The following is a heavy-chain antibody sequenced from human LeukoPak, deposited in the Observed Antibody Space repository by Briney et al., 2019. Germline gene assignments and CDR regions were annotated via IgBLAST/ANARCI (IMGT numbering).Heavy chain of an antibody. Sequence: GGSLRLSFAASGFTFSSYAMSWVRQAPGKGLEWVSTISGSGGGGTTYYADSVKGRFTISRDNSKNKLYLQMNSLRAEDTAVYSCAKDLYTTGWWGYFDYWGQGTLVTVSS. CDR1: GFTFSSYA. CDR3: AKDLYTTGWWGYFDY. J-gene: IGHJ4*02. D-gene: IGHD6-19*01. V-gene: IGHV3-23*01. CDR2: ISGSGGGGTT.